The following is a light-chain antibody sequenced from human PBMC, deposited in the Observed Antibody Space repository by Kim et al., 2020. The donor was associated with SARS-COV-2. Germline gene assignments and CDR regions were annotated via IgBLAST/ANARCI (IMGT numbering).Light chain of an antibody. Sequence: VMTQSPATLSVSLGDGATLSCRASQSIDRDLAWYQQKPGQPPRLLIYDSSTRAPGIPARFRGSGSGTEFTLTINSLQSEGLAVYYCQHYKALPPWTCRRGT. J-gene: IGKJ1*01. CDR2: DSS. V-gene: IGKV3-15*01. CDR3: QHYKALPPWT. CDR1: QSIDRD.